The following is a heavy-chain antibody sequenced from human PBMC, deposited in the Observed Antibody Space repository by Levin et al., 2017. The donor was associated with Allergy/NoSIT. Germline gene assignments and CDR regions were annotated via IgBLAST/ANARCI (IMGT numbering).Heavy chain of an antibody. Sequence: GGSLRLSCAASGFTFRDYWINWVRQAPGKGLEWVANINQDGSQRQYVDSVKGRFTISRDNANNSLYLQMNSLRPDDTAVYYCARGLSTYRGFESDSWGQGVLVTVSS. V-gene: IGHV3-7*04. CDR2: INQDGSQR. CDR1: GFTFRDYW. D-gene: IGHD1-1*01. CDR3: ARGLSTYRGFESDS. J-gene: IGHJ4*02.